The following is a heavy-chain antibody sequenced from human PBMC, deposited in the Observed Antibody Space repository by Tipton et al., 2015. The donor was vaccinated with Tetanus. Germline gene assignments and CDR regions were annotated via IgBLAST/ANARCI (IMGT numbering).Heavy chain of an antibody. J-gene: IGHJ6*02. Sequence: SLRLPCAASKFSFSRHSMNWVRQAPGKGLEWVSSISSGSTYIYYADSVKGRFTISRDNAKNSLYLLMDSLRAEDTAVYYCARDQIVEQATRDHDYGVDVWGQGTTVTVSS. CDR1: KFSFSRHS. V-gene: IGHV3-21*01. D-gene: IGHD3-22*01. CDR2: ISSGSTYI. CDR3: ARDQIVEQATRDHDYGVDV.